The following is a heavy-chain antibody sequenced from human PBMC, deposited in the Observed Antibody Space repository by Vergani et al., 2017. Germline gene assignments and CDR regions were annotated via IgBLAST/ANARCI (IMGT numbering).Heavy chain of an antibody. CDR2: INSDGSST. CDR3: ARDPTYYDFWSGYSPYYGMDV. CDR1: GFTFSSYW. D-gene: IGHD3-3*01. V-gene: IGHV3-74*01. Sequence: EVQLVESGGGLVQPGGSLRLSCAASGFTFSSYWMHWVRQAPGKGLVWVSRINSDGSSTSYADSVKGRFTISRDNAKNTLYLQMNSLRAEDTAVYYCARDPTYYDFWSGYSPYYGMDVWGQGTTVTVSS. J-gene: IGHJ6*02.